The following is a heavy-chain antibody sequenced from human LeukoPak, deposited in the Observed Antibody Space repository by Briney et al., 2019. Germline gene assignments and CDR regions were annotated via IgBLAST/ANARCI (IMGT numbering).Heavy chain of an antibody. CDR3: ARAPSSYESGNGYPNLGWLDP. CDR2: FHRGRI. CDR1: GYPIGLDYY. Sequence: SETLSLNCKVSGYPIGLDYYWVWIRQAPGRGLQWIGGFHRGRIQYNSALKSRVTISIDSSKNQFSLRMWPVTAADTAFYFCARAPSSYESGNGYPNLGWLDPWGQGALVTVSS. D-gene: IGHD5-24*01. V-gene: IGHV4-38-2*02. J-gene: IGHJ5*02.